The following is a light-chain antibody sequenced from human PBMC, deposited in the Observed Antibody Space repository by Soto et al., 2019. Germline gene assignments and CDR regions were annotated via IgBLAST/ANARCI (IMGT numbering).Light chain of an antibody. Sequence: DIVLTQSPLSLPVTPGEPASISCRSSQSLLHSNGYNYLDWCLQKPGQSPQLLIYLGSNRASGVPDRFSGSGSGTDFTLKISRVEAEDVGVYYCMQALQTTWTFGQGTKVDIK. CDR3: MQALQTTWT. CDR2: LGS. V-gene: IGKV2-28*01. CDR1: QSLLHSNGYNY. J-gene: IGKJ1*01.